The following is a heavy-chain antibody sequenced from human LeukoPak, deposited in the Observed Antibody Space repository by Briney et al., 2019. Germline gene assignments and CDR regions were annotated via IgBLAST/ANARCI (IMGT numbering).Heavy chain of an antibody. Sequence: SQTLSLTCTVSGGSISSGGYYWSWIRQHPGKGLEWIGYIYYSGSTYYNPSLKSRVTISVDTSKNQFSLKLSSVTAADTAVYYCARGIQLWSHYFDYWGQGTLVTVSS. CDR3: ARGIQLWSHYFDY. V-gene: IGHV4-31*03. CDR2: IYYSGST. D-gene: IGHD5-18*01. J-gene: IGHJ4*02. CDR1: GGSISSGGYY.